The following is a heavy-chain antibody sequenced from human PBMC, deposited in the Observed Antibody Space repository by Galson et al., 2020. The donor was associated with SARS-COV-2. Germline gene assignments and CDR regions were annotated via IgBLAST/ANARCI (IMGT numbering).Heavy chain of an antibody. CDR2: IHSGGTT. D-gene: IGHD3-3*01. CDR1: GGSIGSGNYY. V-gene: IGHV4-61*09. J-gene: IGHJ4*02. CDR3: AREIFGVAPTRFDN. Sequence: SETLSLTCTVSGGSIGSGNYYWSWIRQPAGKGLEWIAHIHSGGTTNYNPSLKSRISISSDTSKNQFSLELSSVTATDTAIYYCAREIFGVAPTRFDNWGQGTLVTVSS.